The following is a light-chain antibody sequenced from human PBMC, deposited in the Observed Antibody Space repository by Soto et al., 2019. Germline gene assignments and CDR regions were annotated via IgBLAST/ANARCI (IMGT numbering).Light chain of an antibody. V-gene: IGLV2-14*01. CDR3: SSYTSPNTLVL. CDR1: SSDVGGYNF. J-gene: IGLJ2*01. CDR2: EVR. Sequence: QSVLTQPASVSGSPGQSITISCTGTSSDVGGYNFVSWYQQHPDKAPTLMIYEVRNRPSGVSDRFSGSKSGNTASLTISGLQAEDEADYYCSSYTSPNTLVLFGGGTKLTVL.